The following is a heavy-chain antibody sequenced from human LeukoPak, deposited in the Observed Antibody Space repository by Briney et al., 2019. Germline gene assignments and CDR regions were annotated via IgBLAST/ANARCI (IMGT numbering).Heavy chain of an antibody. CDR1: GYTFTSYY. D-gene: IGHD2-15*01. Sequence: GASVKVPCKASGYTFTSYYLQGVRQAPGQGLEWMGIINPSGGSTSYAQKFQGRVTMTRDTSTSTVYMELSSLRSEDTAVYYCARVSGYCSGGSCYGLPSHGMDLWGQGTTVTVSS. CDR2: INPSGGST. CDR3: ARVSGYCSGGSCYGLPSHGMDL. J-gene: IGHJ6*02. V-gene: IGHV1-46*01.